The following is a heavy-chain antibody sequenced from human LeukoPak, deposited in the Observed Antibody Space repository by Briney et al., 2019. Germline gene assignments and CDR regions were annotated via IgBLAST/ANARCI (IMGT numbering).Heavy chain of an antibody. CDR1: GGSISSYY. D-gene: IGHD3/OR15-3a*01. CDR2: IYYSGST. Sequence: PSETLSLTCSVSGGSISSYYWSWIRQPPGKGLEWIGYIYYSGSTNFKSPLKSRVTMSGDTSKNQFSLKLNSVTAADTAVYYCARHRPRGLGTFDPWGQGTLVTVSS. V-gene: IGHV4-59*08. CDR3: ARHRPRGLGTFDP. J-gene: IGHJ5*02.